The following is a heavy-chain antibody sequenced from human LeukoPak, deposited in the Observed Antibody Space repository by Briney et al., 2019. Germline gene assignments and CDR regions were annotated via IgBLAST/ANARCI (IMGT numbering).Heavy chain of an antibody. CDR2: INPSGGST. Sequence: ASVKVSCKASGYTFTTYYMHWVRQAPGQGLEWMGIINPSGGSTSYAQKFQGRLTTTRDTSTSTVYMELSSLRSEDTAVYYCARAAGSSGYSSWGQGTLVTVSS. J-gene: IGHJ5*02. V-gene: IGHV1-46*01. CDR1: GYTFTTYY. CDR3: ARAAGSSGYSS. D-gene: IGHD3-22*01.